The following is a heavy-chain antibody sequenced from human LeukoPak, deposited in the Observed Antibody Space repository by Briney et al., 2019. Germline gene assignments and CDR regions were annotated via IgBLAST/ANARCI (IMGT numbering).Heavy chain of an antibody. CDR2: ISYDGSNK. CDR1: GFTFSNYG. CDR3: AKDLQINDWKPRGPFDY. D-gene: IGHD1-1*01. V-gene: IGHV3-30*18. Sequence: GRSLRLSCAVSGFTFSNYGMHWVRQAPGKGLEWVAVISYDGSNKYYADSVEGRFTISRDNSKNTLYLQMSSLRAEDTAVYYCAKDLQINDWKPRGPFDYWGQGTLVTVSS. J-gene: IGHJ4*02.